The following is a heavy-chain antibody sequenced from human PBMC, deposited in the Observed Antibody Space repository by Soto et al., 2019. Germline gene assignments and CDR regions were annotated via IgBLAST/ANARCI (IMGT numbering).Heavy chain of an antibody. CDR2: INPKGGGT. V-gene: IGHV1-46*01. CDR3: ARDSSASATSYSFDY. J-gene: IGHJ4*02. Sequence: QVQLVQSGAEVKKPGASVKVSCKASGYKFINHYIHWVRQAPGVGLEWMGIINPKGGGTDYAQKFQGRVTMTTDTYASTVHMELSSLRSEDTAVYFCARDSSASATSYSFDYWGQGTLVTVSS. CDR1: GYKFINHY. D-gene: IGHD3-10*01.